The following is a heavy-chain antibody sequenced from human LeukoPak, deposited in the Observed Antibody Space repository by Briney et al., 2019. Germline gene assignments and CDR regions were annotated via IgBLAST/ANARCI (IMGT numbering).Heavy chain of an antibody. CDR3: ARGRPRIYYYYMDV. D-gene: IGHD2-15*01. CDR2: INHSGST. J-gene: IGHJ6*03. Sequence: SETLSLTCAVYGGSFSGYYWSWIPEPPGKGLEWIGEINHSGSTNYNPSLKSRVTISVDTSKNQFSLKLSSVTAADTAVYYCARGRPRIYYYYMDVWGKGTTVTVSS. CDR1: GGSFSGYY. V-gene: IGHV4-34*01.